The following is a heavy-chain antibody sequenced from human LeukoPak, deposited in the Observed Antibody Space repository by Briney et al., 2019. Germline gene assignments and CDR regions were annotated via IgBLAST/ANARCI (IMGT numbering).Heavy chain of an antibody. V-gene: IGHV1-24*01. CDR3: ATDSYYDSSGLNP. J-gene: IGHJ5*02. Sequence: ASVKVSCKVSGYTLTELSMHWVRPAPGKGLAWMGGFDPEDGETIYAQKFQGRVTMTEDTSTDTAYMELSSLRSEDTAVYYCATDSYYDSSGLNPWGQGTLVTVSS. D-gene: IGHD3-22*01. CDR2: FDPEDGET. CDR1: GYTLTELS.